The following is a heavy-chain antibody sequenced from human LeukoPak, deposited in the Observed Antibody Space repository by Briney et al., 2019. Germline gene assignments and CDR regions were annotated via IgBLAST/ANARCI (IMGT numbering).Heavy chain of an antibody. D-gene: IGHD6-6*01. Sequence: GGSLRLSSAASGFTFSDYSMSWIRQAPGKGLEWLSYIGATITTISYAESVMGRFTVSRDNAKNSLYLQMNSLGAEDTAVYYCAKLRGGGSRHDAFDPWGQGTMVTVSS. CDR2: IGATITTI. J-gene: IGHJ3*01. CDR1: GFTFSDYS. V-gene: IGHV3-48*04. CDR3: AKLRGGGSRHDAFDP.